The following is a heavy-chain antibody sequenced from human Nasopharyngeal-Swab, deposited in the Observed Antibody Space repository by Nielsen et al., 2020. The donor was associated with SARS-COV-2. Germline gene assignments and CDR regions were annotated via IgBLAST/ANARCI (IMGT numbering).Heavy chain of an antibody. CDR2: ISGSGGST. Sequence: ETLSLTCTVSGGSISSGDYYWSWVRQAPGKGLEWVSAISGSGGSTYYADSVKGRFTISRDNSKNTLYLQMNSLRAEDTAVYYCASPPWFGEDASNYFDYWGQGTLVTVSS. CDR1: GGSISSGDYY. CDR3: ASPPWFGEDASNYFDY. D-gene: IGHD3-10*01. V-gene: IGHV3-23*01. J-gene: IGHJ4*02.